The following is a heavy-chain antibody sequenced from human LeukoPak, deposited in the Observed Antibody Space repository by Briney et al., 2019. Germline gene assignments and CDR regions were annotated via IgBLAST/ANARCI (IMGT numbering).Heavy chain of an antibody. Sequence: GGSLRLSCAGSGFSISNYWMSWVRQAPGKGLEWVANIKQAESERFYVDSVKDRFIISRENAENSVYLQMNSLRSEDTAVYYCARGSRITIFGVVTNWFDPWGQGTLVTVSS. CDR1: GFSISNYW. CDR2: IKQAESER. CDR3: ARGSRITIFGVVTNWFDP. D-gene: IGHD3-3*01. V-gene: IGHV3-7*03. J-gene: IGHJ5*02.